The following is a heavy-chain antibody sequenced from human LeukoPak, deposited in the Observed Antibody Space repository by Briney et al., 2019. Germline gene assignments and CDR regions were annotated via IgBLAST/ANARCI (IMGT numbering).Heavy chain of an antibody. Sequence: GGSLRLSCAASGFTFSSYAMSWVRQAPGEGLEWVSAISGSGGSTYYADSVKGRFTISRDNSKNTLYLQMNSLRAEDTAVYYCARSYTTGYSSGWYTFDYWGQGTLVTVSS. CDR3: ARSYTTGYSSGWYTFDY. CDR1: GFTFSSYA. D-gene: IGHD6-19*01. CDR2: ISGSGGST. J-gene: IGHJ4*02. V-gene: IGHV3-23*01.